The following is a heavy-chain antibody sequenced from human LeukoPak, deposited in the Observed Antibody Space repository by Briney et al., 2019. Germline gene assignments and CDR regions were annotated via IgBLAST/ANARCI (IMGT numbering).Heavy chain of an antibody. V-gene: IGHV5-51*01. J-gene: IGHJ6*02. CDR2: IYPGDSDT. CDR3: ARQSVGSYILYYSPDYYYGMDV. CDR1: GYSFATHW. D-gene: IGHD3-10*01. Sequence: GESLKISWKGSGYSFATHWIGWVRQMPGKGLGWMGFIYPGDSDTRYSPPFQGQVTISSDKSISTAYLHWSSLKASDTAMYYCARQSVGSYILYYSPDYYYGMDVWGQGTTVIVSS.